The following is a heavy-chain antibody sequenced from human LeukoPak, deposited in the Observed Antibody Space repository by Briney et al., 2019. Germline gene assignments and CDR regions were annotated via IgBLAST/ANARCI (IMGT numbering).Heavy chain of an antibody. CDR1: GFTFDDYA. J-gene: IGHJ4*02. D-gene: IGHD2-15*01. V-gene: IGHV3-30-3*01. CDR2: ISYDGSNK. CDR3: ARSQDGLDIVVVVAATPFDY. Sequence: GRSLRLSCAASGFTFDDYAMHWVRQAPGKGLEWVAVISYDGSNKYYADSVKGRFTISRDNSKNTLYLQMNSLRAEDTAVYYCARSQDGLDIVVVVAATPFDYWGQGTLVTVSS.